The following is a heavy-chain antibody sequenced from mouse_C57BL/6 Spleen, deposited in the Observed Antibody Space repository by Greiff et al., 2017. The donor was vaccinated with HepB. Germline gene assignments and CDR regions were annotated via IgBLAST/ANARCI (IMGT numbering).Heavy chain of an antibody. D-gene: IGHD1-1*01. J-gene: IGHJ3*01. CDR3: TRTDGSSPAWFAY. CDR2: IYPGNSDT. Sequence: VQLQQSGTVLARPGASVKMSCKPSGYTFTSYWMHWVKQRPGQGLEWIGAIYPGNSDTSYNQKFKGKAKLTAVTSASTAYMELSSLTNEDSAVYYCTRTDGSSPAWFAYWGQGTLVTVSA. V-gene: IGHV1-5*01. CDR1: GYTFTSYW.